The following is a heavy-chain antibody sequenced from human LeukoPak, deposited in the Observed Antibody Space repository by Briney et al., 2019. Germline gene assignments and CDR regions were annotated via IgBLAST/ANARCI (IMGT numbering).Heavy chain of an antibody. CDR1: GFTFSSYS. V-gene: IGHV3-9*01. J-gene: IGHJ4*02. CDR2: ISWNSGSI. D-gene: IGHD3-9*01. Sequence: PGGSLRLSCAASGFTFSSYSMNWVRQAPGKGLEWVSGISWNSGSIGYADSVKGRFTISRDNAKNSLYLQMNSLRAEDTALYYCAKVNYDILTGYPDYWGQGTLVTVSS. CDR3: AKVNYDILTGYPDY.